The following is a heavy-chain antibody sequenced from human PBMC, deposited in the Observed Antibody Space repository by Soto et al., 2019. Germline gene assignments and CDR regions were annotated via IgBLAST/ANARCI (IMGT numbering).Heavy chain of an antibody. J-gene: IGHJ6*04. CDR1: GYSFTSYW. D-gene: IGHD3-3*01. CDR2: IYHGDSDT. V-gene: IGHV5-51*01. Sequence: GESLKISCKGSGYSFTSYWIGWVRQMPGKGLEWMGIIYHGDSDTRYSPCFQCQVTISAHKSISTAYLQWSSLKASDTARYYCANTTFGITYDVWSGYSIEYGMDVWGEGTTVTVSS. CDR3: ANTTFGITYDVWSGYSIEYGMDV.